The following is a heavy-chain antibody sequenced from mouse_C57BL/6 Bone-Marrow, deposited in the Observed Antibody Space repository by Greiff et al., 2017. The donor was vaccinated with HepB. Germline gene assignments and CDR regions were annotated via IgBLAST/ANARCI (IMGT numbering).Heavy chain of an antibody. CDR3: ARSNYYGSSCGFAY. CDR1: GYTFTSYW. Sequence: VQLQQPGAELVKPGASVKLSCKASGYTFTSYWMHWVKQRPGQGLEWIGMIHPNSGSTNYNEKFKSKATLTVDKSSSTAYMQLSSLTSEDSAVYYCARSNYYGSSCGFAYWGQGTLVTVAA. V-gene: IGHV1-64*01. CDR2: IHPNSGST. D-gene: IGHD1-1*01. J-gene: IGHJ3*01.